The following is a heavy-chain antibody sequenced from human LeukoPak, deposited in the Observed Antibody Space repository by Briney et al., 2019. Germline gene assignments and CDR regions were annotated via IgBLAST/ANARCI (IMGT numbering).Heavy chain of an antibody. Sequence: SETLSLTCTVSGGSISSSSYYWGWIRQPPGKGLEWIGSIYYSGSTYYNPSLKSRVTISVDTSKNQFSLKLSSVTAADTAVYYCARQPFSGRGTVSAFDIWGQGTMVTVSS. CDR2: IYYSGST. CDR1: GGSISSSSYY. CDR3: ARQPFSGRGTVSAFDI. D-gene: IGHD6-19*01. V-gene: IGHV4-39*01. J-gene: IGHJ3*02.